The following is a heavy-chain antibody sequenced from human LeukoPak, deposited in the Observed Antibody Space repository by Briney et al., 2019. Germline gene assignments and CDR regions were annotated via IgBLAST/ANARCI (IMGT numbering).Heavy chain of an antibody. D-gene: IGHD3-10*01. CDR3: ARRSMVQHLDV. CDR2: INTNTGNP. J-gene: IGHJ6*04. V-gene: IGHV7-4-1*02. Sequence: ASVKVSCKASGYTFTDHAINWVRQAPGQGLEYMGWINTNTGNPTYAQAFTGRIVFSLDTSVSTAYLQIRSLKAEDTAVYFCARRSMVQHLDVWGKGTTVTVSS. CDR1: GYTFTDHA.